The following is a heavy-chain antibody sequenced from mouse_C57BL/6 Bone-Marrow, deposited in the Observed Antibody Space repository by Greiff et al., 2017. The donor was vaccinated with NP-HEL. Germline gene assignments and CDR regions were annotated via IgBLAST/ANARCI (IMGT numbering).Heavy chain of an antibody. Sequence: QVQLQQSGAELARPGASVKMSCKASGYTFTSYTMHWVKQRPGQGLEWIGYINPSSGYTKYNQKFKDKATLTADKSSSTAYMQLSSLTSEDSAVYYCARGGIYRDAMDYWGQGTSVTVSS. CDR2: INPSSGYT. CDR1: GYTFTSYT. D-gene: IGHD2-14*01. V-gene: IGHV1-4*01. J-gene: IGHJ4*01. CDR3: ARGGIYRDAMDY.